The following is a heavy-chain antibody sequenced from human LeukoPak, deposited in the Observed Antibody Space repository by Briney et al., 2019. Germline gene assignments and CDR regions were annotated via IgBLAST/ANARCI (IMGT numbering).Heavy chain of an antibody. V-gene: IGHV6-1*01. J-gene: IGHJ5*02. Sequence: SQTLSLTCAISGDSVSSNSAAWNWIRQSPSRGLEWLGRTYYRSKWYNDYAVSVKSRITINPDTSKNQFSLQLNSVTPEDTAVYYCASPQSWIDTPENWFDPWGQGTLVTVSS. D-gene: IGHD5-12*01. CDR3: ASPQSWIDTPENWFDP. CDR2: TYYRSKWYN. CDR1: GDSVSSNSAA.